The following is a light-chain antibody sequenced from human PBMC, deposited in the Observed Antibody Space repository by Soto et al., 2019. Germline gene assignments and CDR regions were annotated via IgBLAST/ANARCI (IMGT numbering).Light chain of an antibody. CDR1: SSDIAVYNY. J-gene: IGLJ3*02. Sequence: QSVLTQPASVSGSPGQSITISCTGTSSDIAVYNYVSWYQQHPGKAPKLMIYDVNNRPSGVSSRFSGSKFGNTASLSISGLQAEDEADYYCSSYTMKSDLVFGGGTKVTVL. CDR3: SSYTMKSDLV. V-gene: IGLV2-14*03. CDR2: DVN.